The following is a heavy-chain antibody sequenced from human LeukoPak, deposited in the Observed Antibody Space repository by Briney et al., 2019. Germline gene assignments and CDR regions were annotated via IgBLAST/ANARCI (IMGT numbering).Heavy chain of an antibody. CDR3: ARGRGYNSGYPFDY. Sequence: GGSLRLSCAASGFTVSSSYMSWVRQAPGKGLEWVSAIYSGGSTYYADSAKGRFTISRDNSKNTLYLQMNSLRAEDTAVYYCARGRGYNSGYPFDYWGQGTLVTVSS. J-gene: IGHJ4*02. D-gene: IGHD5-18*01. V-gene: IGHV3-53*05. CDR1: GFTVSSSY. CDR2: IYSGGST.